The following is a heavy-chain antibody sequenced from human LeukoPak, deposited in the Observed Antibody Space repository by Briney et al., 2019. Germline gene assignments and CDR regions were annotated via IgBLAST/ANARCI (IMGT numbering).Heavy chain of an antibody. D-gene: IGHD7-27*01. Sequence: GASVTVSCKASGYTFTTYGISWVRQAPGQGLEWMGWVSAYNGNTNYAQKLQGRVTMTTDTSANTAYMELGSLRSDDTAVYYCARGLLTARARDAFDIWVQGTKVTVSS. CDR1: GYTFTTYG. CDR2: VSAYNGNT. CDR3: ARGLLTARARDAFDI. J-gene: IGHJ3*02. V-gene: IGHV1-18*01.